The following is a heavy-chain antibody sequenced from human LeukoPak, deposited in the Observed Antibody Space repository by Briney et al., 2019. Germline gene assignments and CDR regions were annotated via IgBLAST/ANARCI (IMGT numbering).Heavy chain of an antibody. D-gene: IGHD6-13*01. J-gene: IGHJ5*02. CDR3: AKSLIAAAGP. CDR2: ISSSSSTI. V-gene: IGHV3-48*01. Sequence: GGSLRLSCAASGFTFSSYSMNWVRQAPGKGLEWVSYISSSSSTIYYADSVKGRFTISRDNAKNSLYLQMNSLRAEDTAVYYCAKSLIAAAGPWGQGTLVTVSS. CDR1: GFTFSSYS.